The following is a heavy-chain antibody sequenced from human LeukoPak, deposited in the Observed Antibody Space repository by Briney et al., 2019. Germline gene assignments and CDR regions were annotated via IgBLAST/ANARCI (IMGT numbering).Heavy chain of an antibody. Sequence: PSETLSLTCTVSGGSISSSSYYWGWIRQPPGKGLEWIGSIYYSGSTYYTPSLKSRVTMSLDTSKNQFSLRLTSVTATDTAVYYCARDDFDDNGYRPFYYWGHGSLVTVSS. V-gene: IGHV4-39*07. CDR2: IYYSGST. CDR1: GGSISSSSYY. J-gene: IGHJ4*01. CDR3: ARDDFDDNGYRPFYY. D-gene: IGHD5-18*01.